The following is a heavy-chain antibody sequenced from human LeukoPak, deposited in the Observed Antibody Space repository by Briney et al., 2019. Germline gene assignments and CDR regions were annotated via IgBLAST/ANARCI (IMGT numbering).Heavy chain of an antibody. D-gene: IGHD3-22*01. J-gene: IGHJ4*02. Sequence: GGSLRLSCEVSRLTFSDSYLTWVRQAPEKWLEWLANIKQDGSTKAYSDSVKGRFTVSGYNAKNSMYLQMNSLRAEDTAVYYCARFNSDYDRSGWASDFWGQGILVTVSS. CDR1: RLTFSDSY. CDR2: IKQDGSTK. V-gene: IGHV3-7*01. CDR3: ARFNSDYDRSGWASDF.